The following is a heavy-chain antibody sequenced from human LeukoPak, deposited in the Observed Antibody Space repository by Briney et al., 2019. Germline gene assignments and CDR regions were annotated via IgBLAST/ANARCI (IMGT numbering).Heavy chain of an antibody. V-gene: IGHV3-15*01. Sequence: GGSLRLSCAASGFTVSSNYMSWVRQAPGKGLEWVGRIKAKAHGGTIEYAAPVKGRFTISRDDSKNTLYLQMNSLKTEDTAVYYCTTDGVGVEGATYDNWGQGTLVSVSS. J-gene: IGHJ4*02. CDR2: IKAKAHGGTI. CDR1: GFTVSSNY. D-gene: IGHD1-26*01. CDR3: TTDGVGVEGATYDN.